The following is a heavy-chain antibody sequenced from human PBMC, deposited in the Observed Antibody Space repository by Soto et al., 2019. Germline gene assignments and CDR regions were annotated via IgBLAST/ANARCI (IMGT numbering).Heavy chain of an antibody. J-gene: IGHJ6*02. D-gene: IGHD1-1*01. Sequence: QVQLQLSGPGLVKPSETLSLTCSVSSGPTSSHNWGWIRQTPGRGLEWIGYVYSTGGTSYNPSLNSRVTISADTSTNHISLTLTSVTAADTAVYYCVRQGIGNLHGLVDVWGQGTTVRVSS. CDR1: SGPTSSHN. CDR3: VRQGIGNLHGLVDV. V-gene: IGHV4-59*08. CDR2: VYSTGGT.